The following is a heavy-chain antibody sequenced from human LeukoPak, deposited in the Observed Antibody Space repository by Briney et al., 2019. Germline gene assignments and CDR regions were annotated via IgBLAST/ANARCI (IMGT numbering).Heavy chain of an antibody. Sequence: PSETLSLTCAVYGGSFSGYYWSWIRQPPGKGLEWIGEINHSGSTNYNPSLKSRVTISVDTSKNQFSLKLSSVTAADTAVYYCARRSPRYYGSGSPFDYWGQGTLVTVSS. J-gene: IGHJ4*02. CDR3: ARRSPRYYGSGSPFDY. V-gene: IGHV4-34*01. CDR2: INHSGST. CDR1: GGSFSGYY. D-gene: IGHD3-10*01.